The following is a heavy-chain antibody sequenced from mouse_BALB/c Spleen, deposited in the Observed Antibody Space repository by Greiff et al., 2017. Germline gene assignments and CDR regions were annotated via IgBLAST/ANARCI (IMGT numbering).Heavy chain of an antibody. D-gene: IGHD2-3*01. Sequence: EVHLVESGGGLVQPGGSLTLSCAASGFSFSSYAMSWVRQTPEKRLEWVATISSGGSSTYYPASVKGRFTISRDNAKNTLYLHMSSLRSEDTAMYYCARRADDGDYGGFADWGQGTLVTVAA. CDR3: ARRADDGDYGGFAD. V-gene: IGHV5-9-3*01. J-gene: IGHJ3*01. CDR1: GFSFSSYA. CDR2: ISSGGSST.